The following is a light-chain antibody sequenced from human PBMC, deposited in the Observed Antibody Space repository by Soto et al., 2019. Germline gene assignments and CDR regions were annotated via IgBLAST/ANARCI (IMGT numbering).Light chain of an antibody. J-gene: IGLJ2*01. V-gene: IGLV2-14*01. CDR1: SSDIGGCNY. CDR3: SSCTSSNTHVV. CDR2: DVT. Sequence: QSALTQPASVSGSPGQSITVSCTETSSDIGGCNYVSWYQQHPGKAPKLIIYDVTNRPSGVSNRFSGSKSANTASLTISGLQTEDEADYYCSSCTSSNTHVVFGGGTKLTVL.